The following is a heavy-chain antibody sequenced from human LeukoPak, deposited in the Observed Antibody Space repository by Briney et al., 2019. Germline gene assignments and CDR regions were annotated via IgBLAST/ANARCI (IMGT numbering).Heavy chain of an antibody. CDR2: SNPNSGGT. Sequence: GASVKVSCKASGYTFTGYYMHWVRQAPGQRLEWMGWSNPNSGGTNYAQKFQGRVIMTRDTSISTAYMELSRLRSDDTAVYYCARDRPSGSYPFDYWGQGTLVTVSS. J-gene: IGHJ4*02. V-gene: IGHV1-2*02. CDR1: GYTFTGYY. CDR3: ARDRPSGSYPFDY. D-gene: IGHD1-26*01.